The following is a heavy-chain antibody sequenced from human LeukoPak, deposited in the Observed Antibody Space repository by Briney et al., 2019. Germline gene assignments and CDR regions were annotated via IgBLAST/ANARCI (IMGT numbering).Heavy chain of an antibody. V-gene: IGHV1-2*06. CDR1: GYTFTGYY. CDR3: ARDYCSGGSCYYMDV. CDR2: INPNSGGT. J-gene: IGHJ6*03. Sequence: GESLKISCKASGYTFTGYYMHWVRQAPGQGLEWMGRINPNSGGTNYAQKFQGRVTMTRDTSISTAYMELSRLRSDDTAVYYCARDYCSGGSCYYMDVWGKGTTVTVSS. D-gene: IGHD2-15*01.